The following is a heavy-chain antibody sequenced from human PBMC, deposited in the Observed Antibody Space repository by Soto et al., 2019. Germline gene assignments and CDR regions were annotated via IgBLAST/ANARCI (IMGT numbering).Heavy chain of an antibody. CDR3: AKPQVGYFDWLLLDY. V-gene: IGHV3-30*18. CDR2: ISYDGSNK. D-gene: IGHD3-9*01. Sequence: GGSLRLSCAASGFTFSSYGMHWVRQAPGKGLEWVAVISYDGSNKYYADSVKGRFTISRDNSKNTLYLQMNSLRAEDTAVYYCAKPQVGYFDWLLLDYWGQGTLVTVSS. J-gene: IGHJ4*02. CDR1: GFTFSSYG.